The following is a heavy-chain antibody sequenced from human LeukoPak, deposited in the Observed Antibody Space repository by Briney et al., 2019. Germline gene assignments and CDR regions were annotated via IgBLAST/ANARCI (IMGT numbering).Heavy chain of an antibody. CDR3: ARDGVLLLWFGELSSNWFDP. D-gene: IGHD3-10*01. CDR1: GYTFTSYG. CDR2: ISAYNGNT. V-gene: IGHV1-18*01. J-gene: IGHJ5*02. Sequence: GASVKVSCKASGYTFTSYGISWVRQAPGQGLEWMGWISAYNGNTNYAQKLQGRVTMTTDTSTSTAYMELRSLRSDDTAVYYCARDGVLLLWFGELSSNWFDPWGQGTLVTVSS.